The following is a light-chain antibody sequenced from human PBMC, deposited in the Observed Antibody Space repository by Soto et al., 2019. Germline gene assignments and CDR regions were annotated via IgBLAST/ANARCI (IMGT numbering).Light chain of an antibody. V-gene: IGKV3-20*01. CDR1: ESFSRDY. CDR3: QQYGGVPYT. CDR2: GAS. Sequence: EIVLTQSPGTLSLSPGQRATPSCMACESFSRDYLAWYQQRLGQAPRLLIYGASSGATGIPVRFSGSGSGTDFILTISRLEPEDFAIYYCQQYGGVPYTFGQGTKLEIK. J-gene: IGKJ2*01.